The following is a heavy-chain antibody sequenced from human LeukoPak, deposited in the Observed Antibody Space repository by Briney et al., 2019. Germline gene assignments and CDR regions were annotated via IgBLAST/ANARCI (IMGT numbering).Heavy chain of an antibody. CDR1: GGSILRSSHY. Sequence: SETLSLTCTVSGGSILRSSHYWGWIRQPPGKGLEWIGSIYDSGSTYYNSSLKSRVTISVDTSRNQFSLKLNSVTAADTAVYNCARHAWSSISCPFDYWGQGTLVTVSS. CDR3: ARHAWSSISCPFDY. V-gene: IGHV4-39*01. D-gene: IGHD2-2*01. J-gene: IGHJ4*02. CDR2: IYDSGST.